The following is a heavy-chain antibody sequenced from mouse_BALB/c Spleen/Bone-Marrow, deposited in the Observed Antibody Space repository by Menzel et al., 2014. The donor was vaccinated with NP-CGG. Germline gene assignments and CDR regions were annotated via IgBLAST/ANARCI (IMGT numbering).Heavy chain of an antibody. CDR3: ARRGWAMDY. J-gene: IGHJ4*01. V-gene: IGHV1-18*01. D-gene: IGHD2-3*01. Sequence: EVKLMESGPELATPGASVKIPCKASGYTFTDYNIDWVKQSHGKSLEWIGDINPNNGGTIYNQKFEHKATLTVDKSSSTAYMELRSLTSEDTAVYYCARRGWAMDYWGQGTPVTVSS. CDR1: GYTFTDYN. CDR2: INPNNGGT.